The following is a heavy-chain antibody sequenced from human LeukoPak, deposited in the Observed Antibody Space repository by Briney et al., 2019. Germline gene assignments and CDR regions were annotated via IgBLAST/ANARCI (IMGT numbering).Heavy chain of an antibody. V-gene: IGHV3-23*01. CDR2: ISGSGRST. Sequence: PGGSLRLSCAASRFTFSIYCMSWVRQAPGKGLEWVSAISGSGRSTYYADSVKGRFTISRDNSKNTLYLQMNSLRAEDTAVYYCAKAGLYYYYYYMDVWGKGTTVTISS. J-gene: IGHJ6*03. CDR1: RFTFSIYC. CDR3: AKAGLYYYYYYMDV.